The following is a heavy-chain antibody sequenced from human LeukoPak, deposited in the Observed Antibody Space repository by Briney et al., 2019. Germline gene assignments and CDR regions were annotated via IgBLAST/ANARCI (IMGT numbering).Heavy chain of an antibody. Sequence: PGGSLRLSCAASGFTFSDFYVSWIRQPPGKGLEWLSHISSTGSTIYYADSVKGRFITSRDNGRNSVYLEMNNRRVEDTAVYYCARARGPGNRGYENGFAYWGQGSLVTVSS. V-gene: IGHV3-11*01. CDR3: ARARGPGNRGYENGFAY. CDR2: ISSTGSTI. D-gene: IGHD5-12*01. J-gene: IGHJ4*02. CDR1: GFTFSDFY.